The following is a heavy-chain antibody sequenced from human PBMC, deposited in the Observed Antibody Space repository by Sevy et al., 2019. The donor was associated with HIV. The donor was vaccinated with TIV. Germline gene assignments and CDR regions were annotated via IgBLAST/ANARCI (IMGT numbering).Heavy chain of an antibody. J-gene: IGHJ5*02. D-gene: IGHD3-10*01. CDR3: ARLSTVRGEFNWFDP. Sequence: ASVKVSCKASGYTFSSYGISWVRQAPGQGLEWMGWIGAYNGNTKYAQNLQDRVTMTTDTSTSTANMELRSLRSDDTAVYFCARLSTVRGEFNWFDPWGQGTRVTVSS. CDR2: IGAYNGNT. CDR1: GYTFSSYG. V-gene: IGHV1-18*01.